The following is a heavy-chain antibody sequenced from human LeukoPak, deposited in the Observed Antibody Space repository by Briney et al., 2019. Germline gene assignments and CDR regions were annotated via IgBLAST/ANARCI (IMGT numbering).Heavy chain of an antibody. CDR3: ARAGYCSSTSCYLYYYYYMDV. J-gene: IGHJ6*03. D-gene: IGHD2-2*01. CDR1: GYTFTSYD. Sequence: ASVKVSCKASGYTFTSYDINWVRQATGQGLEWMGWMNPNSGNTGYAQKFQGRVTITRNTSISTAYMELSSLRSEDTAVHYCARAGYCSSTSCYLYYYYYMDVWGKGTTVTVSS. CDR2: MNPNSGNT. V-gene: IGHV1-8*03.